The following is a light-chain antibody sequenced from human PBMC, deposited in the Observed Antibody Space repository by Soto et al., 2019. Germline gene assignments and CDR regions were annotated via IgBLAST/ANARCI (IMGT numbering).Light chain of an antibody. J-gene: IGKJ2*01. CDR2: ETS. CDR1: QSVSSSY. V-gene: IGKV3-20*01. CDR3: QLYRNSLYT. Sequence: EVVVTQSPGTLSLSRGERATLSCRASQSVSSSYLAWYQQKPGQAPRLLIYETSTRATGIPDRFSGSGSGADFTLTISRLEPEDFAVYYCQLYRNSLYTFGQGTNLEIK.